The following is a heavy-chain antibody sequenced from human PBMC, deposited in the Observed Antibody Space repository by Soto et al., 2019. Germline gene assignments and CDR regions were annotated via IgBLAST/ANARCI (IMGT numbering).Heavy chain of an antibody. CDR3: TRVRLGSSRSYDY. CDR2: IKNKANSYTT. V-gene: IGHV3-72*01. J-gene: IGHJ4*02. CDR1: GFTFSDHY. Sequence: EVQLVESGGGLVQPEGSLRLSCAASGFTFSDHYMDWVRQAPGKGLEWDGSIKNKANSYTTEYAAPVKGRIIITSDDSKNSVFLQMSRLKNDASALYYCTRVRLGSSRSYDYWGQGMLVTVSS. D-gene: IGHD6-19*01.